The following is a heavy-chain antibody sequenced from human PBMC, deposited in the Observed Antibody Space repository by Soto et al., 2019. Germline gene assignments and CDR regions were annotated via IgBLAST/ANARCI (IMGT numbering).Heavy chain of an antibody. CDR3: ARGGGAVDY. V-gene: IGHV1-18*01. D-gene: IGHD6-19*01. CDR2: ISAYNGNT. CDR1: GYTFTTYG. J-gene: IGHJ4*02. Sequence: QVQLVQSGAEVRKPGASVKVSCKASGYTFTTYGISWVRRAPGQGLEWMGWISAYNGNTNSAQKFQGRVTMTRDTSTSTMYMELRSLRSDETAVYDCARGGGAVDYWGQGTLVTVSS.